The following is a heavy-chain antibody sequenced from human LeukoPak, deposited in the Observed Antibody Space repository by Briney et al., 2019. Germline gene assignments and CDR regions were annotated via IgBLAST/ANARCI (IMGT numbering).Heavy chain of an antibody. D-gene: IGHD4-17*01. CDR2: IKRDGSEK. V-gene: IGHV3-7*04. CDR1: GFTFSRDW. CDR3: ARGYGDSIHFDY. Sequence: QPGGSLRLSCAASGFTFSRDWMSWVRQAPGKGLEWVANIKRDGSEKYYVDSVKGRFTISRDNAKNSLYLQMNSLRAEEAAVYYCARGYGDSIHFDYWAREPWSPFPQ. J-gene: IGHJ4*02.